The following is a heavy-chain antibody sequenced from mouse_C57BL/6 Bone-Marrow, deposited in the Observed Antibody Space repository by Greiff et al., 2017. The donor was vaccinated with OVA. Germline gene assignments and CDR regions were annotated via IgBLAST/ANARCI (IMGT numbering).Heavy chain of an antibody. CDR2: IRNKANNHAT. CDR3: TRPFPVWYFDV. CDR1: GFTFSDAW. V-gene: IGHV6-6*01. J-gene: IGHJ1*03. Sequence: EVKVVESGGGLVQPGGSMKLSCAASGFTFSDAWMDWVRQSPEKGLEWVAEIRNKANNHATYYAESVKGRFTISRDDSKSSVYLQMNSLRAEDTGIYYCTRPFPVWYFDVWGTGTTVTVSS.